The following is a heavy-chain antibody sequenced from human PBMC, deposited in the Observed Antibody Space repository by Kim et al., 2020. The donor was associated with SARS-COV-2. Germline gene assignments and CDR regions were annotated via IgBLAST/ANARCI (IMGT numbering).Heavy chain of an antibody. Sequence: GGSLRLSCAASGFTFDDYAMHWVRQAPGKGLEWVSGISWNSGSIGYADSVKGRFTISRDNAKNSLYLQMNSLRAEDTALYYCAKDTGSGWTFFDYWGQGTLVTVSS. CDR1: GFTFDDYA. V-gene: IGHV3-9*01. J-gene: IGHJ4*02. D-gene: IGHD6-19*01. CDR3: AKDTGSGWTFFDY. CDR2: ISWNSGSI.